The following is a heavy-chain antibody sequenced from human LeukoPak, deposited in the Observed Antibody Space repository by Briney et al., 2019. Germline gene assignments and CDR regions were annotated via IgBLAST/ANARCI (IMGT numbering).Heavy chain of an antibody. CDR3: ARVVKYYDSSGTRGIYFDY. V-gene: IGHV3-43*02. CDR1: GFTFDDCA. D-gene: IGHD3-22*01. J-gene: IGHJ4*02. Sequence: GGSLRLSCAASGFTFDDCAMHWVRQAPGKGLEWVSLISGDGGSTYYADSVKGRFTISRDNAKNSLYLQMNSLRAEDTAVYYCARVVKYYDSSGTRGIYFDYWGQGTLVTVSS. CDR2: ISGDGGST.